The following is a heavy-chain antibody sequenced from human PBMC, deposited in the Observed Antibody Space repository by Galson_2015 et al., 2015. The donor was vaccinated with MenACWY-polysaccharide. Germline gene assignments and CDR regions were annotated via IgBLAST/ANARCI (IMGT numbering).Heavy chain of an antibody. Sequence: SETLSPTCAVSDYSIRSGYFWGWIRQPPGKGLEWIASIFHSGTTYYNPSLKSRVTISVDTSKNQFSLKLSSVTAADTAVYYCARVEKYSGSYYILHWGQGTLVTVSS. CDR3: ARVEKYSGSYYILH. CDR1: DYSIRSGYF. D-gene: IGHD1-26*01. J-gene: IGHJ4*02. CDR2: IFHSGTT. V-gene: IGHV4-38-2*01.